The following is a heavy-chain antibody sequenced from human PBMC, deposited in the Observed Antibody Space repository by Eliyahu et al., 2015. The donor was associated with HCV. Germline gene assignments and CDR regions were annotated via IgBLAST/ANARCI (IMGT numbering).Heavy chain of an antibody. J-gene: IGHJ4*02. D-gene: IGHD3-3*01. CDR1: GFTFGDYA. Sequence: ESGGGLVKPGRSLRLSCTASGFTFGDYAMSWFRQAPGKGLEWVGFIRSKAYGGTTEYAASVKGRFTISRDDSKSIAYLQMNSLKTEDTAVYYCTRDLNFWSGYPTLFDYWGQGTLVTVSS. CDR2: IRSKAYGGTT. V-gene: IGHV3-49*05. CDR3: TRDLNFWSGYPTLFDY.